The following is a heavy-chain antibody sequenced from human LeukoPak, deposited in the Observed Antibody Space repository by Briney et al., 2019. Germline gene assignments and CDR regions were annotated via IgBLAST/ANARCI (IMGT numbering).Heavy chain of an antibody. CDR1: GFTFSSYS. J-gene: IGHJ4*02. V-gene: IGHV3-21*03. Sequence: GGSLRLSCAASGFTFSSYSMNWVRQAPGKGLEWVSSISSSSSYIYYADSVKGRFTISRDNAKNSLYLQMNSLKTEDTAVYYCTRKADFRYSGSYYKGNFDYWGQGTLVPVSS. CDR3: TRKADFRYSGSYYKGNFDY. D-gene: IGHD1-26*01. CDR2: ISSSSSYI.